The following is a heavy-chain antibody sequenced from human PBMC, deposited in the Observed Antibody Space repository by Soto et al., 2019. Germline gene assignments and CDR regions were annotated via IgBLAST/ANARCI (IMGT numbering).Heavy chain of an antibody. V-gene: IGHV3-23*01. Sequence: GGSLRLSCAASGFTFRTYDMSWVRQAPGKGLEWVSVISGNGGKINYADSVKGRFTISRDNSKNTVYLQMNSLRAEDTAVYYCAKKGYAGKWYYFDYWGHGTRVTVSS. D-gene: IGHD5-12*01. J-gene: IGHJ4*01. CDR1: GFTFRTYD. CDR3: AKKGYAGKWYYFDY. CDR2: ISGNGGKI.